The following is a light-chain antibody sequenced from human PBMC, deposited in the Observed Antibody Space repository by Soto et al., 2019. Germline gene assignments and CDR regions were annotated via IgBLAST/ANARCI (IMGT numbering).Light chain of an antibody. V-gene: IGLV2-8*01. CDR3: SEYAGSRKV. J-gene: IGLJ1*01. CDR1: SSDVGGYNY. Sequence: QSVLTQPPSASGAPGQSVAISCTGTSSDVGGYNYVYWYQQHPGKAPKLMIYEVNKRPSGVPDRFSGSKSGNTASLTVSGVQDEDDDDYYCSEYAGSRKVFGTGTKLTVL. CDR2: EVN.